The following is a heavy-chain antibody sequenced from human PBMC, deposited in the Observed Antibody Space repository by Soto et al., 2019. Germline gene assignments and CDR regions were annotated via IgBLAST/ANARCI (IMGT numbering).Heavy chain of an antibody. CDR1: GGSISRYY. CDR2: IYYSGST. D-gene: IGHD3-3*01. J-gene: IGHJ3*02. V-gene: IGHV4-59*01. Sequence: PSETLSLTCTVSGGSISRYYWSWSLQPPGKGLEWIGYIYYSGSTNYNPSLKSRVTISVDTSKNQFSLKLSSVTAADTAVYYCARIPFGVVAFDIWGQGTMVTVS. CDR3: ARIPFGVVAFDI.